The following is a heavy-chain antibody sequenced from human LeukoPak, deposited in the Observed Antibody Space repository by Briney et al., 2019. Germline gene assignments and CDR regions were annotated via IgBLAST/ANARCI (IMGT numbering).Heavy chain of an antibody. CDR3: ARWDGYSSSPDY. D-gene: IGHD6-13*01. J-gene: IGHJ4*02. Sequence: ASVKVFCKASGYTFTGYYMHWVRQAPGQGLEWMGWINPNSADTGYAQKFQGRVTMTRGMSISTIYMELTRLRSDDTALYYCARWDGYSSSPDYWGQGTLVTVSS. CDR2: INPNSADT. V-gene: IGHV1-2*02. CDR1: GYTFTGYY.